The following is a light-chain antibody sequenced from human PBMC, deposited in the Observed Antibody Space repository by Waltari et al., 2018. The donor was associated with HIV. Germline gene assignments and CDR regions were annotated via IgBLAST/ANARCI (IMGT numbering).Light chain of an antibody. CDR2: GAS. CDR1: QNVNNT. CDR3: QQYNNWPPLS. J-gene: IGKJ4*01. V-gene: IGKV3-15*01. Sequence: EIVMTQSPATLSVSPGEKANLSCSSSQNVNNTLAWYQQNTVQAHRLLIYGASTRATGIPDRFSGSGSWIEFTLIISSLQSEDFVLYYCQQYNNWPPLSFGGGTKVEFK.